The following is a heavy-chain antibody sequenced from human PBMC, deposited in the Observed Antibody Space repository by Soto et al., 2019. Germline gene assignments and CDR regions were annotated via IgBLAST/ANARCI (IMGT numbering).Heavy chain of an antibody. CDR2: ISGSGGST. CDR1: GFTFSSYA. CDR3: AKDFQKWAWELLETGFYYYYGMDV. D-gene: IGHD1-26*01. V-gene: IGHV3-23*01. J-gene: IGHJ6*02. Sequence: PGGSLRLSCAASGFTFSSYAMSWVRQAPGKGLEWVSAISGSGGSTYYADSVKGRFTISRDNSKNTLYLQMNSLRAEDTAVYYCAKDFQKWAWELLETGFYYYYGMDVCGQGTTVTVSS.